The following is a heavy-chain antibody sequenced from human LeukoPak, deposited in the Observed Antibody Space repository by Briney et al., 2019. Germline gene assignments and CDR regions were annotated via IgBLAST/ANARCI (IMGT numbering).Heavy chain of an antibody. CDR2: INPSGGST. CDR3: ARANYGDMSY. D-gene: IGHD4-17*01. J-gene: IGHJ4*02. V-gene: IGHV1-46*01. CDR1: GYTFTSYY. Sequence: ASVKVSCKASGYTFTSYYMHWVRQAPGQGLEWMGIINPSGGSTIDAQKFQGRVTMTRDTSTSTVYMELSSLRSEDTAVYYCARANYGDMSYWGQGSLVTVSS.